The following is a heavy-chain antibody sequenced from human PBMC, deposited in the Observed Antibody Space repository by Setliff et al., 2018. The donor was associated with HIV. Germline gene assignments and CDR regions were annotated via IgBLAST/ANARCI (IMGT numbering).Heavy chain of an antibody. V-gene: IGHV1-2*06. J-gene: IGHJ4*02. CDR3: ARDTENVFISGHRYFDY. Sequence: ASVKVSCKASGYTVTDHYRHWVRQAPGQGLEWLGRINPNSGGTNYARKFQDRVTMTRDTSISTAYMELSRLTSDDTAVYYCARDTENVFISGHRYFDYWGPGTLVTVSS. CDR1: GYTVTDHY. D-gene: IGHD6-19*01. CDR2: INPNSGGT.